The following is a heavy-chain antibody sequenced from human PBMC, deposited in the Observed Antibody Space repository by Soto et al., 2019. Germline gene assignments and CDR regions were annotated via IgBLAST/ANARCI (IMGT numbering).Heavy chain of an antibody. CDR2: IAYDGINK. V-gene: IGHV3-30-3*01. CDR1: GFSFSRHA. Sequence: QVQLVESGGGVVQPGRSLRLSCAASGFSFSRHAMHWVRQAPGKGLEWVAVIAYDGINKYYADSVKGRFTISRDNSKDTLYLQMDSLRNEDTALYYCAKALITVGGSQSSYFDYWGQGAPVTVTS. CDR3: AKALITVGGSQSSYFDY. D-gene: IGHD3-16*01. J-gene: IGHJ4*02.